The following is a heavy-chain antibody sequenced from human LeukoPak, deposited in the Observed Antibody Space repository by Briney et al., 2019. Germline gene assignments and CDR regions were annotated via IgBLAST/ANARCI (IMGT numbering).Heavy chain of an antibody. Sequence: GGSLRLSCAASGFTFSSYAMSWVRQGPGKGLEWVSTISGSGGSTYYADSVKGRFTVSRDNSKNTQYLQMNSLRAEDTAVYYCAKGRGGYSGYHDCWGQGTLVTVSS. D-gene: IGHD5-12*01. V-gene: IGHV3-23*01. J-gene: IGHJ4*02. CDR1: GFTFSSYA. CDR3: AKGRGGYSGYHDC. CDR2: ISGSGGST.